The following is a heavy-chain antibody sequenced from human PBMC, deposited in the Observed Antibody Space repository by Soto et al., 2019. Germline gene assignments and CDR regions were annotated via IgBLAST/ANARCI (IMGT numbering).Heavy chain of an antibody. CDR2: IWYDGSNK. J-gene: IGHJ6*02. Sequence: GGSLRLSCAASGFTFSSYGMHWVRQAPGKGLEWVAVIWYDGSNKYYADSVKGRFTISRDNSKNTLYLQMNSLRAEDTAVYYRASGYISLYYYGMDVWGQGTTVTVSS. CDR1: GFTFSSYG. D-gene: IGHD5-12*01. CDR3: ASGYISLYYYGMDV. V-gene: IGHV3-33*01.